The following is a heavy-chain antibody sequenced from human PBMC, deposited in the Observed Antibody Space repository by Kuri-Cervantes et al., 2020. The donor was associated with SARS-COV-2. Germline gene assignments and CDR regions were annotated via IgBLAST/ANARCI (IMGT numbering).Heavy chain of an antibody. J-gene: IGHJ4*02. CDR3: VRDGYHWNFDY. CDR2: IKQDGSQK. D-gene: IGHD1-20*01. V-gene: IGHV3-7*01. Sequence: GGSLRLSCIDSGFTLRRYWMSWVRQAPGKGLEWVATIKQDGSQKYYADSVKGRFTLSRDNAKNMLFLQMNSLGAEDTAVYYCVRDGYHWNFDYWGQGNLVHVSS. CDR1: GFTLRRYW.